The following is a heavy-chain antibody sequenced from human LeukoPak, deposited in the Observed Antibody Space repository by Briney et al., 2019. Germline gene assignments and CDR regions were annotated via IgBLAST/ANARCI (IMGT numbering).Heavy chain of an antibody. CDR1: GGSISSSSYY. Sequence: SETLSLTCTVSGGSISSSSYYWGWIRQPPGKGLEWIGSIYYSGSTYYNPSLKSRVTISVDTSKNQFFLKLSSVTAADTAVYYCARDLGYSSGWYDIWGQGTMVTVSS. CDR2: IYYSGST. V-gene: IGHV4-39*07. CDR3: ARDLGYSSGWYDI. J-gene: IGHJ3*02. D-gene: IGHD6-19*01.